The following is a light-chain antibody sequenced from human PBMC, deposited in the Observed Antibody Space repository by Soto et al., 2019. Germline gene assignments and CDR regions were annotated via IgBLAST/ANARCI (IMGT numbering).Light chain of an antibody. J-gene: IGKJ1*01. Sequence: DIQMTQFPSTLSASVGDRVTITCRASQGVSNFLAWYQQKPGNAPNLLIYDASKLEGGVPPRFSGSGSGTEFTLTITSLQPDDLATYYCQQYRSYSPWTFGQGTRVEIK. CDR3: QQYRSYSPWT. CDR1: QGVSNF. V-gene: IGKV1-5*01. CDR2: DAS.